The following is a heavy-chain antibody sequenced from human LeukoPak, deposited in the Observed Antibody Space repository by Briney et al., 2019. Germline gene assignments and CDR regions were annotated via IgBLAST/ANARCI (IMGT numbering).Heavy chain of an antibody. D-gene: IGHD3-22*01. Sequence: GGSLRLSCTTSGFTFSAYDMVWIRQAPGRGLEWVSSISSGNTYVYYADSVKGRFTISRDNANNSLSLKLNSLGAEDTAVYYCASRPRPYYYDSNGYFPLNFWGQGTLVAVSS. CDR2: ISSGNTYV. V-gene: IGHV3-21*06. CDR1: GFTFSAYD. CDR3: ASRPRPYYYDSNGYFPLNF. J-gene: IGHJ4*02.